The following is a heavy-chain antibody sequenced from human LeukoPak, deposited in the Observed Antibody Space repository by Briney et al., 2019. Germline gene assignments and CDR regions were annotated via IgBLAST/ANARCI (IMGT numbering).Heavy chain of an antibody. Sequence: SVKVSCKASGGTFSSYAISWVRQAPGQGLEWMGGIIPIFGTANYAQKFQGRVTITTDESTSTAYMELSSLRSEDTAVYYCARESESEGPTAPVGYWGQGTLVTVSS. V-gene: IGHV1-69*05. CDR2: IIPIFGTA. J-gene: IGHJ4*02. D-gene: IGHD2-21*02. CDR3: ARESESEGPTAPVGY. CDR1: GGTFSSYA.